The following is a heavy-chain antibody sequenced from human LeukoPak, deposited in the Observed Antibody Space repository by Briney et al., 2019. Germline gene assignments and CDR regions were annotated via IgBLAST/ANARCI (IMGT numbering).Heavy chain of an antibody. CDR3: AKELTAIPPSY. D-gene: IGHD2-21*01. J-gene: IGHJ4*02. Sequence: PGGSLRLSCAASGFTFSNYWMTWVRQAPGKGLEWVAVISYDGSNKYYADSVKGRFTISRDNSKNTLYLQMNSLRAEDTAVYYCAKELTAIPPSYWGQGTLVTVSS. V-gene: IGHV3-30*18. CDR2: ISYDGSNK. CDR1: GFTFSNYW.